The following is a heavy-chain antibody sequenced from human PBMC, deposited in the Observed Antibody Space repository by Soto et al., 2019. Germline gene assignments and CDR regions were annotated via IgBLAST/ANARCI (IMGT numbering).Heavy chain of an antibody. CDR3: AEAAVVRGVPGGY. CDR2: IVVGSGNT. CDR1: GFTFTSSA. V-gene: IGHV1-58*02. Sequence: QMQLVQSGPEVKKPGTSVKVSCKASGFTFTSSAMQWVRQARGQRLEWIGWIVVGSGNTNYAQKFQEAVXXTXAXXTSTAYMELSSLRSEDTAVYYCAEAAVVRGVPGGYWGQGTLVTVSS. J-gene: IGHJ4*02. D-gene: IGHD3-10*01.